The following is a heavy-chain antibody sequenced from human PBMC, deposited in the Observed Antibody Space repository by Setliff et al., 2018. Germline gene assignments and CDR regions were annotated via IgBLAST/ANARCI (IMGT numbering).Heavy chain of an antibody. CDR3: ARAVTTVIFWFDP. CDR1: DDSFYSSSYY. J-gene: IGHJ5*02. Sequence: KTSETLSLTCSVSDDSFYSSSYYWAWIRQPPGRGLEWIGSISYDGATNYNSSLKSRVAMSLDVPERQFALKLSSVTAVDAAVYYCARAVTTVIFWFDPWGLGTLVTVSS. CDR2: ISYDGAT. V-gene: IGHV4-39*01. D-gene: IGHD1-1*01.